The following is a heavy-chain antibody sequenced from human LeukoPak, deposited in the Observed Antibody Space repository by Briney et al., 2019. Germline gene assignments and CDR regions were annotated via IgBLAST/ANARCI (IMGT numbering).Heavy chain of an antibody. D-gene: IGHD5-12*01. CDR3: ATSAPGYSGYDCWFDP. CDR1: GGSISGYY. Sequence: SETLSLTCTVSGGSISGYYWSWIRQPPGKGLEWIGEINHSGSTNYNPSLKSRITISVDTSKNQFSLKLSSVTAADTAVYYCATSAPGYSGYDCWFDPWGQGTLVTVSS. CDR2: INHSGST. V-gene: IGHV4-34*01. J-gene: IGHJ5*02.